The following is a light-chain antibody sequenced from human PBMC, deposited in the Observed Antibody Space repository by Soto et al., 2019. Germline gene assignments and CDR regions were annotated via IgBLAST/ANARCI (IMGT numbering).Light chain of an antibody. CDR2: QDS. CDR3: LAWESSTVV. V-gene: IGLV3-1*01. CDR1: KLGDKY. Sequence: SYELTQPPSVSVSPGQTASITCSGDKLGDKYACWYQQKPGQSPMLVIYQDSKRPSGIPERFSGSTSGNTATLTIVGTQARDEVDYCSLAWESSTVVFGGGTKVTVL. J-gene: IGLJ2*01.